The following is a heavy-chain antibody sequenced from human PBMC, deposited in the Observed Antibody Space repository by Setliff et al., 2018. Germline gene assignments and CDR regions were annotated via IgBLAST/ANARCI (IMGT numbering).Heavy chain of an antibody. V-gene: IGHV4-30-4*08. CDR2: IYYSGST. D-gene: IGHD1-1*01. J-gene: IGHJ3*02. CDR1: GGSISSGDYY. Sequence: SETLSLTCTVSGGSISSGDYYWSWIRQPPGKGLEWIGYIYYSGSTYYNPSLKSRVTISVDTSKNQFSLKLSSVTAADTAVYYCAREAPGYAFDIWGQGTRVTVSS. CDR3: AREAPGYAFDI.